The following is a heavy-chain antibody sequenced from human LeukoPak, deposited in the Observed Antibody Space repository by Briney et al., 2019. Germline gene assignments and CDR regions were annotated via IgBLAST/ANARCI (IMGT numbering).Heavy chain of an antibody. V-gene: IGHV4-39*01. CDR2: IYYSGST. CDR1: GGSISSSSYY. J-gene: IGHJ4*02. CDR3: ARRIRGFDY. D-gene: IGHD2-15*01. Sequence: SETLSLTCTVSGGSISSSSYYWGWIRQPPGKGLEWIGSIYYSGSTYYNPSLKSRVTISVDTSKNQFSLKLRSVTAADTAVYYCARRIRGFDYWGQGTLVTVSS.